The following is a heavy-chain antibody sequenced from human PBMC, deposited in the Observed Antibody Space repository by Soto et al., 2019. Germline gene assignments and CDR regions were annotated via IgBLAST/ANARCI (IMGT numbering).Heavy chain of an antibody. CDR3: ARVEGGGYNYAAYYYMGI. V-gene: IGHV4-59*01. Sequence: PSETLSLTCTVSGGSFSSYYWSWIRQPPGKGLEWIGFIYYSGSTNYNPSLKSRLTISVDMSKNQFSLKLSSVTAADTAMYYCARVEGGGYNYAAYYYMGIWGKGTTVTVSS. CDR1: GGSFSSYY. D-gene: IGHD5-18*01. J-gene: IGHJ6*03. CDR2: IYYSGST.